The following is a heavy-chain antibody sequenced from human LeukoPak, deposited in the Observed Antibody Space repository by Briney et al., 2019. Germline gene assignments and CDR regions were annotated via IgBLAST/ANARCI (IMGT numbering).Heavy chain of an antibody. CDR2: TSSDLNVK. J-gene: IGHJ4*02. CDR1: GFTFRNYV. D-gene: IGHD3-10*01. V-gene: IGHV3-30-3*01. CDR3: AREGYYGSGSPPSLYFDY. Sequence: GGSLRLSCAASGFTFRNYVIHWVRQAPGKGLEWVAVTSSDLNVKLYADSVKGRFTISRDNSRSTLYLQMNSLRPEDTAVYYCAREGYYGSGSPPSLYFDYWGQGTLVTVSS.